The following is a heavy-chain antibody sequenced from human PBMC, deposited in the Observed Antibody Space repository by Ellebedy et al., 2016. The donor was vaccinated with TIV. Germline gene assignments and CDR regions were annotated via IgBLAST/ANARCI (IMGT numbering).Heavy chain of an antibody. CDR1: GYTFTSYG. V-gene: IGHV1-18*01. Sequence: ASVKVSXXASGYTFTSYGISWVRQAPGQGLEWMGWISAYNGNTNYAQKLQGRVTMTTDTSTGTAYMELRSLRSDDTAVYYCARDGTMVRANWFDPWGQGTLVTVSS. CDR2: ISAYNGNT. J-gene: IGHJ5*02. D-gene: IGHD3-10*01. CDR3: ARDGTMVRANWFDP.